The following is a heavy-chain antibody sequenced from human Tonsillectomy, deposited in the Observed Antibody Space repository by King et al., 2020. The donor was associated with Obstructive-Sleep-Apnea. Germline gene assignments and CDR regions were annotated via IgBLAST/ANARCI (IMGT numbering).Heavy chain of an antibody. J-gene: IGHJ4*02. V-gene: IGHV3-21*01. CDR2: ISSSSSYM. CDR3: ARDNAQGFSYDYGRGFDY. D-gene: IGHD3-16*01. Sequence: VQLVESGGGLVKPGGSLRLSCAASGFTFGSYSMNWVRQAPGKGLEWVSSISSSSSYMYYADSMKGRFTISRDNAKNSLYLQMNSLRAEDTAVYYCARDNAQGFSYDYGRGFDYWGQGTLVTVSS. CDR1: GFTFGSYS.